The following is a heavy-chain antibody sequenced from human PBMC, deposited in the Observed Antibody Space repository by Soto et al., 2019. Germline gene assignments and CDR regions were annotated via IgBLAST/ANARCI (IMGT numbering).Heavy chain of an antibody. CDR3: ASDRSSGWDQGYGMDV. CDR1: GGSISTYY. V-gene: IGHV4-59*01. CDR2: IYYSGST. J-gene: IGHJ6*04. Sequence: KTSETLSLTCTVSGGSISTYYWSWIRQPPGKGLEWIGYIYYSGSTSYNPSLKSRVTISVDTSRNQFSLKLRSVTAADTAVYYCASDRSSGWDQGYGMDVWGKGTTVTDSS. D-gene: IGHD6-19*01.